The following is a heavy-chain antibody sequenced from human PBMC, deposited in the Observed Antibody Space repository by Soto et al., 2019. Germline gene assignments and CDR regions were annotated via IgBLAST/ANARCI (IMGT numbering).Heavy chain of an antibody. CDR2: ISSSSSTI. CDR3: ARDLAPNYDILTGYYIYFDY. Sequence: RGSLRLSCAASGFTFSSYSMNWVRQAPGKGLEWVSYISSSSSTIYYADSVKGRFTISRDNAKNSLYLQMNSLRAEDTAVYYCARDLAPNYDILTGYYIYFDYWGQGTLVTVSS. CDR1: GFTFSSYS. D-gene: IGHD3-9*01. V-gene: IGHV3-48*01. J-gene: IGHJ4*02.